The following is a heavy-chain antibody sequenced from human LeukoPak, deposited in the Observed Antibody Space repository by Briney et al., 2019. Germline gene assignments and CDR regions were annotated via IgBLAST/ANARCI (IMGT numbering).Heavy chain of an antibody. CDR2: ISAYNGNT. CDR3: ATGTGYSGSYNT. V-gene: IGHV1-18*01. J-gene: IGHJ5*02. Sequence: ASVKVSCKASGYTFTSYGISWVRQAPGQRLEWMGWISAYNGNTNYAQRLQDRVTMTTDTSTSTAYMELRSLRSDDTAVYYCATGTGYSGSYNTWGQGTLVTVSS. CDR1: GYTFTSYG. D-gene: IGHD1-26*01.